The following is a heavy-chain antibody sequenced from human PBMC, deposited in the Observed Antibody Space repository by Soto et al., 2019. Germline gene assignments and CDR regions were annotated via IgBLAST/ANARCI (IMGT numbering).Heavy chain of an antibody. CDR1: GYSFTSYW. CDR3: ARHCISTSFSRAAMDY. D-gene: IGHD2-2*01. Sequence: GESLKISCKGSGYSFTSYWIGWVRQMPGKGLEWMGIIYPGDSDTRYSPSFQGQVTISADKSISTAYLQWSSLKASDTAMYYCARHCISTSFSRAAMDYWGQGTLVTVSS. J-gene: IGHJ4*02. CDR2: IYPGDSDT. V-gene: IGHV5-51*01.